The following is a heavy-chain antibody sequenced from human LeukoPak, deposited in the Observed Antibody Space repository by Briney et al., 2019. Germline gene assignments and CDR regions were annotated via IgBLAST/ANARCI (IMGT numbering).Heavy chain of an antibody. D-gene: IGHD3-3*01. Sequence: GGSLRLSCAASGFTFSRYTMNWVRQAPGKGLEWVSSISSSSSYTYYADSVKGRFTISRDNAKNSLYLQMNSLRTEDTAMYYCTFFGVGHNFYYYMDVWGKGTTVTVSS. CDR2: ISSSSSYT. V-gene: IGHV3-21*03. J-gene: IGHJ6*03. CDR1: GFTFSRYT. CDR3: TFFGVGHNFYYYMDV.